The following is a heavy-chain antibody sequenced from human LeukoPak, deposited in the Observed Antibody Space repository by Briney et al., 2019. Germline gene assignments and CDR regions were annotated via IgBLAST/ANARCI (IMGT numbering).Heavy chain of an antibody. J-gene: IGHJ4*02. D-gene: IGHD4-23*01. Sequence: SETLSLTCTVSGGSISSGSHHWGWFRQSPGKGLEWIGSIYYSRTTYYDPSLNSRVTISVVTSKNQFSLQLNSVTAADTAVYYCVRHDGRSGGTMGALDSWGQGSLVAVSS. V-gene: IGHV4-39*01. CDR3: VRHDGRSGGTMGALDS. CDR1: GGSISSGSHH. CDR2: IYYSRTT.